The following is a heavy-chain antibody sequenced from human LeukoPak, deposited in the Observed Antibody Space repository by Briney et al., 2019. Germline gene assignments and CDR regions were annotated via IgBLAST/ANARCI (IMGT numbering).Heavy chain of an antibody. CDR1: GYTFTGYY. J-gene: IGHJ4*02. D-gene: IGHD3-10*01. Sequence: WASVKVSCKASGYTFTGYYMHWVRQAPGQGLEWMGWINPNSGGTNYAQKFQGRVTMTRGTSISTAYMELSRLRSDDTAVYYCARDPTGLLWFRELERQDSFDYWGQGTLVTVSS. CDR2: INPNSGGT. CDR3: ARDPTGLLWFRELERQDSFDY. V-gene: IGHV1-2*02.